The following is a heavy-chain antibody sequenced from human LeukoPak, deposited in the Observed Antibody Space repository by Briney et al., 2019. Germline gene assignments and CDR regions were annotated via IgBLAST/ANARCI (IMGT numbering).Heavy chain of an antibody. CDR3: ATGGITMVRGVIRPYGMDV. D-gene: IGHD3-10*01. Sequence: GASVKVSCKASGYTFTGYYMHWVRQAPGQGLEWMGRINPNSGGTNYAQKFQGRVTMTEDTSTDTAYMELSSLRSEDTAVYYCATGGITMVRGVIRPYGMDVWGQGTTVTVSS. V-gene: IGHV1-2*06. CDR2: INPNSGGT. J-gene: IGHJ6*02. CDR1: GYTFTGYY.